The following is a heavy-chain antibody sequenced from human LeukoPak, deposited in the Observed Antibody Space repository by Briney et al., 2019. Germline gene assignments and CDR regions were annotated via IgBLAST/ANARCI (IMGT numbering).Heavy chain of an antibody. J-gene: IGHJ4*02. CDR1: GGSISSGGYH. V-gene: IGHV4-31*03. D-gene: IGHD5-24*01. CDR2: IYYSGST. Sequence: SETLSLTCTVSGGSISSGGYHWSWIRQHPGKGLEWIGYIYYSGSTYYNPSLKSRVTISVDTSKNQFSLKLSSVTAADTAVYYCARGNRDGYNLSYFDYWGQGTLVTVSS. CDR3: ARGNRDGYNLSYFDY.